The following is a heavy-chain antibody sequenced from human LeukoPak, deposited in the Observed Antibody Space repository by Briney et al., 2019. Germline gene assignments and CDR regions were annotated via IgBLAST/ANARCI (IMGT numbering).Heavy chain of an antibody. CDR3: ARDRITNYYGSGSYYKKDWFDP. Sequence: ASVKVSCKASGYTFTSYYMHWVRQAPGQGLEWMGIINPSGGSTSYAQKFQGRVTMTRDMSTSTVYMELSSLRSEDTAVYYCARDRITNYYGSGSYYKKDWFDPWGQGTLVTVSS. V-gene: IGHV1-46*01. CDR2: INPSGGST. CDR1: GYTFTSYY. D-gene: IGHD3-10*01. J-gene: IGHJ5*02.